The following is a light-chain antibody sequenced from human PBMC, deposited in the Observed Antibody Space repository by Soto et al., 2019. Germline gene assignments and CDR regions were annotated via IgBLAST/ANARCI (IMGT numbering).Light chain of an antibody. J-gene: IGKJ1*01. CDR2: KAS. CDR3: QQYQTYSQ. V-gene: IGKV1-5*03. CDR1: QSINTW. Sequence: DIQMTQSPSTLSASVGDRVTITCRASQSINTWLAWYQLKPGRAPKLLIYKASTLESGVPSRFSGSGSWTEFTLTISSLQPDDFATYYCQQYQTYSQFGQGTKVEIK.